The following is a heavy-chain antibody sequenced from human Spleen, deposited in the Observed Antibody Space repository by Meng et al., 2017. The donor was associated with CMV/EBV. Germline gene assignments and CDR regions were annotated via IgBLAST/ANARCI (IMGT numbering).Heavy chain of an antibody. CDR2: IRYDGSNK. CDR1: GFTFSSYG. V-gene: IGHV3-30*02. D-gene: IGHD2-2*01. Sequence: GESLKISCAASGFTFSSYGMHWVRQAPGKGLEWVAFIRYDGSNKYYADSVKGRFTISRDNSKNTLYLQMNSLRAEDTAVYYWAMLVVPAAMANWFDPWGQGTLVTVSS. CDR3: AMLVVPAAMANWFDP. J-gene: IGHJ5*02.